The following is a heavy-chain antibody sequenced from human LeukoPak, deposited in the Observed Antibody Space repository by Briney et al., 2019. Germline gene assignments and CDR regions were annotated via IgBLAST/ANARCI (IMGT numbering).Heavy chain of an antibody. CDR3: AREAKELGATAFHM. V-gene: IGHV3-11*01. D-gene: IGHD1-26*01. CDR2: ISYSGHTI. J-gene: IGHJ3*02. Sequence: GGSLRLSCAASEFTFSDHYMSWIRQAPGKGLEWVSYISYSGHTIYYADSVKGRFTISRDNAKNSLYLQMNSLRAEDTAVYYCAREAKELGATAFHMWGQGTMVSVSS. CDR1: EFTFSDHY.